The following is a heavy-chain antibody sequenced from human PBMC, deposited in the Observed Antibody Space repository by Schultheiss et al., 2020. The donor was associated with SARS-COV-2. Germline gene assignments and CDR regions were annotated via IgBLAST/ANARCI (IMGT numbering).Heavy chain of an antibody. J-gene: IGHJ6*02. Sequence: SETLSLTCTVSGGSISSYYWSWIRQHPGKGLEWIGYIYYSGSTNYNPSLKSRVTISVDTSKNQFSLKLSSVTAADTAVYYCARVGRQQLSYYYGMDVWGQGTTVTVSS. CDR3: ARVGRQQLSYYYGMDV. CDR1: GGSISSYY. V-gene: IGHV4-59*01. CDR2: IYYSGST. D-gene: IGHD6-13*01.